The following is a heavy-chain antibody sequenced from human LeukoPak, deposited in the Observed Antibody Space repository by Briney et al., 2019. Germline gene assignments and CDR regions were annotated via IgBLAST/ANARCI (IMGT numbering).Heavy chain of an antibody. CDR3: ARDRVVVPAAGPNWFDP. Sequence: GGSLRLSCAASGFTFSSYSMNWVRQAPGRGLEWVSSISSSSSYIYYAASVKGRFTISRDNTKNSLYLQMNSLRAEDTAVYYCARDRVVVPAAGPNWFDPWGQGTLVTVSS. J-gene: IGHJ5*02. D-gene: IGHD2-2*01. V-gene: IGHV3-21*01. CDR2: ISSSSSYI. CDR1: GFTFSSYS.